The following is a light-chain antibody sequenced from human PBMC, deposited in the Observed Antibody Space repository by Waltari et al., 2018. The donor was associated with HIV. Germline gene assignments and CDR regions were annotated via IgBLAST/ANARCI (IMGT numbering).Light chain of an antibody. Sequence: QSALTQPASVSGSPGQSITISCTGTSSDVGSYNLVSWYQQHPGKAPKLMIYEGSKRPSVVSDRFSVSKSGNTASLTISGLQAEDEADYYCCSYAGSSVFGGGTKLTVL. J-gene: IGLJ3*02. CDR3: CSYAGSSV. V-gene: IGLV2-23*01. CDR2: EGS. CDR1: SSDVGSYNL.